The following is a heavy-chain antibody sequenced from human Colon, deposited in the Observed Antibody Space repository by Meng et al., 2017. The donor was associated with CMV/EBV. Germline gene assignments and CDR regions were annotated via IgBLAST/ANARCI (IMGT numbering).Heavy chain of an antibody. J-gene: IGHJ4*02. CDR1: GDSMTGGDYY. CDR3: ARGRRAGVGHYFDV. V-gene: IGHV4-30-4*01. CDR2: IFHSGTT. D-gene: IGHD6-13*01. Sequence: SETLSLTCTVSGDSMTGGDYYWNWIRQSPGKGLEWLGYIFHSGTTYYNLSLKSRITVPVDTSRDQFSLKLTSMTAADTAVYYCARGRRAGVGHYFDVWGQGSLVTVSS.